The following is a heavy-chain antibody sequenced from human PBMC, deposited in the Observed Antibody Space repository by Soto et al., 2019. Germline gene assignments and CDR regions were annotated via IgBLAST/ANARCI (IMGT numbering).Heavy chain of an antibody. Sequence: QITLKESGPTLVRPTQTLTLTCAFSGFSLSTSGVGVGWIRQPPGKALEWLAVIYWDDSKHYSPSLRSRLTITKDPSQNLVVLTLTNMEPTDTGTYYCAHKGPEDCRLDYWGQGTLFTVSS. CDR2: IYWDDSK. V-gene: IGHV2-5*02. CDR3: AHKGPEDCRLDY. D-gene: IGHD2-21*02. J-gene: IGHJ4*02. CDR1: GFSLSTSGVG.